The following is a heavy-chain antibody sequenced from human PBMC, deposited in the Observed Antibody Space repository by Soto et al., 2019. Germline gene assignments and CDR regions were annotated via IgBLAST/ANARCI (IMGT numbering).Heavy chain of an antibody. CDR1: GFTFSSYW. J-gene: IGHJ4*02. CDR3: ARDSDSSGWYPIGSDY. CDR2: INSDGSST. D-gene: IGHD6-19*01. V-gene: IGHV3-74*01. Sequence: GGSLRLSCAASGFTFSSYWMHWVRQAPGKGLVWVSRINSDGSSTSYADSVKGRFTISRDNAKNTLYLQMNSLRAEDTAVYYCARDSDSSGWYPIGSDYWGQGTLVNVSS.